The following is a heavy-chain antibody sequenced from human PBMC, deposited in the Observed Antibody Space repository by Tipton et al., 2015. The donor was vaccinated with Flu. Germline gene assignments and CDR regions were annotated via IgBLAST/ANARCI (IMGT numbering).Heavy chain of an antibody. V-gene: IGHV4-59*08. J-gene: IGHJ5*02. CDR3: ARRDYSNYVSEPKNWFDP. D-gene: IGHD4-11*01. Sequence: TLSLTCTVSGDSLSSYYWSWIRQPPGKGLEWIGNVCQNGNTYHNPSLKSRAIITVDRSKNQFSLKLNSVTAADSAIYYCARRDYSNYVSEPKNWFDPWGPGNLVTVSS. CDR2: VCQNGNT. CDR1: GDSLSSYY.